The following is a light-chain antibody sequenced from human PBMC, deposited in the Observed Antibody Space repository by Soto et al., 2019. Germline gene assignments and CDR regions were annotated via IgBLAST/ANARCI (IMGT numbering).Light chain of an antibody. J-gene: IGKJ5*01. CDR1: QSVSSK. CDR2: DTS. Sequence: EMVMTQSPATLSVSPGERVTLSCRASQSVSSKLAWYQQKPGQAPRLLIYDTSTRATGIPARFSGSGSGTEFTLTISSLQSEDFAVYYCQQYSSWPPFTFGQGTRLEIK. V-gene: IGKV3-15*01. CDR3: QQYSSWPPFT.